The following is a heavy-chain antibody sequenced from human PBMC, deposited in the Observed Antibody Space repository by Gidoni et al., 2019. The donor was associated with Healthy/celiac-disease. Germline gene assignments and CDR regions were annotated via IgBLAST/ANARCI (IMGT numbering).Heavy chain of an antibody. V-gene: IGHV4-38-2*02. CDR1: GYSISSGSY. J-gene: IGHJ5*02. Sequence: QVQLQESGPGLVKPSETLSLTCTVSGYSISSGSYWGWIRQPPGKGLEWIGSIYHSGSTYYNPSLKSRVTISVDTSKNQFSLKLSSVTAADTAVYYCARDFHVWGSYRSLNNWFDPWGQGTLVTVSS. CDR2: IYHSGST. CDR3: ARDFHVWGSYRSLNNWFDP. D-gene: IGHD3-16*02.